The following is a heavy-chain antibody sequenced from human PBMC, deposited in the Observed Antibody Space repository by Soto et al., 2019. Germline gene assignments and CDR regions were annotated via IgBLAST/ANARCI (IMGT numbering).Heavy chain of an antibody. Sequence: GASVKVSCKASGYTFTSYYMHWVRQAPGQGLEWMGIINPSGGSTSYAQKFQGRVTMTRDTSTSTVYMELSSLRSEDTAVYYCARDLAKNIAARPEGFDYWGQGTLVTVS. CDR2: INPSGGST. CDR1: GYTFTSYY. J-gene: IGHJ4*02. D-gene: IGHD6-6*01. CDR3: ARDLAKNIAARPEGFDY. V-gene: IGHV1-46*03.